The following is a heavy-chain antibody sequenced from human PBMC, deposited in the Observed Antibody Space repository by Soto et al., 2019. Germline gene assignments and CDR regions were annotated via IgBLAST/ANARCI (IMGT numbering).Heavy chain of an antibody. CDR3: ARGDCSAAGCYIHYYYGMDV. J-gene: IGHJ6*02. D-gene: IGHD2-2*02. Sequence: GESLKISCAAAGFTFRNYAMSWVRQAPGKGLEWVSAISRSGGTSYYADSVKGRFTISRDNAKNTLYLQMDNLRAEDTAVYYCARGDCSAAGCYIHYYYGMDVWGQGTTVTVSS. CDR1: GFTFRNYA. CDR2: ISRSGGTS. V-gene: IGHV3-23*01.